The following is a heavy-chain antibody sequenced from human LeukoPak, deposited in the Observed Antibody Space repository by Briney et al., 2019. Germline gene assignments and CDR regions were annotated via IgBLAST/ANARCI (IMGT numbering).Heavy chain of an antibody. Sequence: GRSLRLSCAASGFTFSSYGMHWVRQAPGKGLEWVAVIWYDGSNKYYADSVKGRFTISRDNSKNTLYLQMNSLRAEDTAVYYCAKDPSTAADAFDIWGQGTMVTVSS. D-gene: IGHD5-18*01. CDR2: IWYDGSNK. V-gene: IGHV3-33*06. CDR3: AKDPSTAADAFDI. J-gene: IGHJ3*02. CDR1: GFTFSSYG.